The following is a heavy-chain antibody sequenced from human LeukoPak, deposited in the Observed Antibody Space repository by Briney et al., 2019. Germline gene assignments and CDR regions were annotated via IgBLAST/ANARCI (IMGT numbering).Heavy chain of an antibody. D-gene: IGHD1-26*01. CDR1: GYTFTSYD. Sequence: ASVKVSCKASGYTFTSYDINWVRQATGQGLEWMGWMNPNSGNTGYAQKFQGRVTMTRNTSISTAYMELSSLRSEDTAVYYCARGLKYRGSSWFDPWGQGTLVTVSS. V-gene: IGHV1-8*01. CDR2: MNPNSGNT. J-gene: IGHJ5*02. CDR3: ARGLKYRGSSWFDP.